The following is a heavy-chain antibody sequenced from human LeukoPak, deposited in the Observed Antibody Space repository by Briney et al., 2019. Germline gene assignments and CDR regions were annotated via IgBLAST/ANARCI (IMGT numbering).Heavy chain of an antibody. CDR1: GFTFSSYS. CDR3: ARDGFDILTGYSLTFDY. J-gene: IGHJ4*02. D-gene: IGHD3-9*01. Sequence: GGSLRLSCAVSGFTFSSYSMNWVRQAPGKGLEWVSSISSGSTYIYYVDSVKGRFTTSRDNAKNSLYLQMNSLRAEDTAVYYCARDGFDILTGYSLTFDYWGQGTLVTASS. CDR2: ISSGSTYI. V-gene: IGHV3-21*01.